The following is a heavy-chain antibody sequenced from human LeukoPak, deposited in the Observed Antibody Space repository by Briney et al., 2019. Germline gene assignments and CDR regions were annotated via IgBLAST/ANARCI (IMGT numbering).Heavy chain of an antibody. V-gene: IGHV3-74*01. CDR1: GFTFSSYW. CDR2: INNDGSSA. Sequence: TGGSLRLSCAASGFTFSSYWMHWVRQTPGKGLIYISRINNDGSSANYADSVRGRFTISRDNAENTLYLQMNSLRAEDTAVYYCARPVAGTYAPLDYWGQGTLATVSS. CDR3: ARPVAGTYAPLDY. D-gene: IGHD6-19*01. J-gene: IGHJ4*02.